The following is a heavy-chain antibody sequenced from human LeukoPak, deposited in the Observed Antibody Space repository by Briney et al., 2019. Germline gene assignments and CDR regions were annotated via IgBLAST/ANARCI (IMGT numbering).Heavy chain of an antibody. CDR3: ARTPPYGDYSFFDY. D-gene: IGHD4-17*01. Sequence: SETLSLTCAVSGGSISSNNWWGWVRQPPGEGLEWIGEIYHSGSPNYNPSLKSRVTISVDRSKNQFSLKLSSVTAADTAVYYCARTPPYGDYSFFDYWGQGTLVTVSS. J-gene: IGHJ4*02. V-gene: IGHV4-4*02. CDR2: IYHSGSP. CDR1: GGSISSNNW.